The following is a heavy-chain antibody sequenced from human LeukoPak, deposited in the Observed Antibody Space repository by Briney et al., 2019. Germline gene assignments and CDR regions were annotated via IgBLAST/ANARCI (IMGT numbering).Heavy chain of an antibody. CDR1: GFTFSSYA. CDR2: ISGSGGST. D-gene: IGHD5-18*01. CDR3: AKGAGYSYGQFDY. Sequence: SGGSLRLSCAASGFTFSSYAMSWVRQAPGKGLEWVSAISGSGGSTYYADSVKGRFTISRDNSKNTLYLQMNSLIAEDAAVYYCAKGAGYSYGQFDYWGQGTLVTVSS. V-gene: IGHV3-23*01. J-gene: IGHJ4*02.